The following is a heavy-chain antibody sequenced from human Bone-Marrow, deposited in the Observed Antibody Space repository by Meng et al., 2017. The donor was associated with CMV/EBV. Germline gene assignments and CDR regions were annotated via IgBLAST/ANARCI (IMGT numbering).Heavy chain of an antibody. Sequence: GESLKISCAASGFTFSSYAMSWVRQAPGKGLEWVSAISGSGGSTYYADSVKGRFTISRDNSKNTLYLQMNSLRAEDTAVYYCAKGYCSGGSCVPLFDYWGQGTLVTVSS. J-gene: IGHJ4*02. D-gene: IGHD2-15*01. CDR1: GFTFSSYA. CDR3: AKGYCSGGSCVPLFDY. V-gene: IGHV3-23*01. CDR2: ISGSGGST.